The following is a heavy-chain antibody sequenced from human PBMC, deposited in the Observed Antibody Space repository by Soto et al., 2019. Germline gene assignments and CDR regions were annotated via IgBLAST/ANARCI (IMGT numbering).Heavy chain of an antibody. D-gene: IGHD4-17*01. CDR1: GFTFSSYG. CDR2: ISYDGSNK. CDR3: AKDPWATVTTLSYFDY. V-gene: IGHV3-30*18. Sequence: GGSLRLSCAASGFTFSSYGMHWVRQAPGKGLEWVAVISYDGSNKYYADSVKGRFTISRDNSKNTLYLQMNSLRAEDTAVYYCAKDPWATVTTLSYFDYWGQGTLVTVSS. J-gene: IGHJ4*02.